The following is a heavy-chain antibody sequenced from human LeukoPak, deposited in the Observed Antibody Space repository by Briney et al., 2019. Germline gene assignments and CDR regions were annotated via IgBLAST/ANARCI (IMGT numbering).Heavy chain of an antibody. CDR1: GFTVSSNY. V-gene: IGHV3-53*01. CDR3: ARAKLHDYGDYLDY. J-gene: IGHJ4*02. D-gene: IGHD4-17*01. CDR2: IYSGGST. Sequence: GGSLRLSCAASGFTVSSNYMSWVRQAPGKGLEWVSVIYSGGSTYYADSVKGRFTISRDNSKNTLYLQVDSLRAEDTAVYYCARAKLHDYGDYLDYWGQGTLVTVSS.